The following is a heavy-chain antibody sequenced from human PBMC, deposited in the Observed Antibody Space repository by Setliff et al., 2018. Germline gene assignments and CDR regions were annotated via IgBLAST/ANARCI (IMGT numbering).Heavy chain of an antibody. Sequence: AGGSLRLSFAASGFSFSSYGMHWVRQAPGKGLEWVAVIWYDGSNKYYADSVRGRFTISRDNSKNTLYLQMNNLRDEDTAVYYCANHNPARWAVYTTPIDSWGQGTLVTVSS. V-gene: IGHV3-33*06. D-gene: IGHD6-19*01. J-gene: IGHJ4*02. CDR1: GFSFSSYG. CDR3: ANHNPARWAVYTTPIDS. CDR2: IWYDGSNK.